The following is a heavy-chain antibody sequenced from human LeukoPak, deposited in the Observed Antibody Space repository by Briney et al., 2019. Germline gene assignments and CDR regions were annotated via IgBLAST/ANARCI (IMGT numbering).Heavy chain of an antibody. CDR1: GFTFSDYY. CDR3: AREVAAMGFDY. J-gene: IGHJ4*02. Sequence: GGSLRLSCAASGFTFSDYYMNWIRQAPGKGLEWVSHISSSDSTIHYADSVKGRFSISRDNAKNSLYLQMNSLRAEDTAVYYCAREVAAMGFDYWGQGTLVTVSS. CDR2: ISSSDSTI. D-gene: IGHD5-18*01. V-gene: IGHV3-11*04.